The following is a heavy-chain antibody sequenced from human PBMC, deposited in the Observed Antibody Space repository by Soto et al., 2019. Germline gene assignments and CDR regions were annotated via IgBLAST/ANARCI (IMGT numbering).Heavy chain of an antibody. CDR1: GGTFSSYA. CDR2: IIPIFGTA. CDR3: ARVRVYYDSSGRTHPYYFDY. V-gene: IGHV1-69*01. J-gene: IGHJ4*02. Sequence: QVQLVQSGAEVKKPGSSVKVSCKASGGTFSSYAISWVRQAPGQGLEWMGGIIPIFGTANYAQKFQGRVTITADECASTAYMELRSLRSEDTAVYYCARVRVYYDSSGRTHPYYFDYWGQGTLVTVSS. D-gene: IGHD3-22*01.